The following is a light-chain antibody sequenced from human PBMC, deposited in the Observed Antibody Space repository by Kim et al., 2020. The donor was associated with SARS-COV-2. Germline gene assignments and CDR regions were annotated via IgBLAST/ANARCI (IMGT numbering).Light chain of an antibody. V-gene: IGLV1-47*01. CDR3: AAWDDSLSGYV. J-gene: IGLJ1*01. CDR2: RNN. CDR1: SANIGSNY. Sequence: QSVLTQPPSASGTPGQRFTISCSGGSANIGSNYVYWYQHLPGTDPKLLIYRNNQRPSGVPDRFSGSKSATSASLAISGLRSEDEADYYCAAWDDSLSGYVFGSGTKVTV.